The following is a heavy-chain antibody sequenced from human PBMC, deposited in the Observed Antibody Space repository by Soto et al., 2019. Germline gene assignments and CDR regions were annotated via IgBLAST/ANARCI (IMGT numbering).Heavy chain of an antibody. CDR3: ARMRSYSSSWKNWFDP. V-gene: IGHV2-26*01. CDR1: GFSLSNARMG. J-gene: IGHJ5*02. Sequence: LVNPTETLTLTCTVSGFSLSNARMGVSWIRQPPGKALEWLAHIFSNDEKSYSTSLKSRLTISKDTSKSQVVLTMTNMDPVDTATYYCARMRSYSSSWKNWFDPWGQGTMVTVYS. D-gene: IGHD6-13*01. CDR2: IFSNDEK.